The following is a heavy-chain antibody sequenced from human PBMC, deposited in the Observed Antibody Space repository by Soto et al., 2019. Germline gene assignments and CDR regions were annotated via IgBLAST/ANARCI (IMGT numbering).Heavy chain of an antibody. CDR1: GGSISSYY. CDR3: ARDSGRLVAFDI. Sequence: PSETLSLTCTVSGGSISSYYWSWIRQPPGKGLEWIGYIYYSGSTNYNPSLKSRVTISVDTSKNQFSLKLSSVTAADTAVYYCARDSGRLVAFDIWGQGTMVTVSS. J-gene: IGHJ3*02. V-gene: IGHV4-59*01. D-gene: IGHD1-1*01. CDR2: IYYSGST.